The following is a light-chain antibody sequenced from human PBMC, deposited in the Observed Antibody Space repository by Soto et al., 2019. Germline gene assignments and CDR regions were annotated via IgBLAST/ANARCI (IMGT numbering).Light chain of an antibody. CDR2: TTS. CDR1: QSIRSD. CDR3: QQGFSRPRT. V-gene: IGKV1-39*01. Sequence: DIQMTQSPSSLSASVGDRVTITCRASQSIRSDLNWYQQRPGTDPKLLIYTTSNLESGVPSRFSGSGSGTDFTLTISNLQPEDFATYFCQQGFSRPRTFGLGTTVEVK. J-gene: IGKJ1*01.